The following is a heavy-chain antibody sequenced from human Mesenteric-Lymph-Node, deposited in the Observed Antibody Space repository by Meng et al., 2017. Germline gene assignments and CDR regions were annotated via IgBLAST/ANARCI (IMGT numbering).Heavy chain of an antibody. Sequence: GESLKISCAASGFTFSSYWMSWVRQAPGKGLEWVANIKQDGSEKYYVDSVKGRFTISRDNAKNSLYLQMNSLRAEDTALYYCARVPRIYDILTGYKDAFDIWGQGTMVTVSS. V-gene: IGHV3-7*03. CDR1: GFTFSSYW. CDR2: IKQDGSEK. J-gene: IGHJ3*02. CDR3: ARVPRIYDILTGYKDAFDI. D-gene: IGHD3-9*01.